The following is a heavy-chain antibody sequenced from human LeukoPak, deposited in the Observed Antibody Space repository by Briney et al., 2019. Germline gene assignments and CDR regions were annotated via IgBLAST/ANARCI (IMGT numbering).Heavy chain of an antibody. CDR2: INHSGST. J-gene: IGHJ4*02. Sequence: GSLRLSCAASGFTFSTYWSWIRQPPGKGLEWIGEINHSGSTNYNPSLKSRVTISVDTSKNQFSLKLSSVTAADTAVYYCARGPNRKSGSRDYWGQGTLVTVSS. CDR3: ARGPNRKSGSRDY. CDR1: GFTFSTY. D-gene: IGHD3-10*01. V-gene: IGHV4-34*01.